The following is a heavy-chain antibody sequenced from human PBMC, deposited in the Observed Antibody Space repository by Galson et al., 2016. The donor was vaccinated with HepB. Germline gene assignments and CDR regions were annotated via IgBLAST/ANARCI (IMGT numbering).Heavy chain of an antibody. Sequence: SLRLSCAASGFPTFTNFAMSWVRQAPGKGLEWVSTMSGSGRGTFYADSVKGRFTISRDNAKNSVYLQMNNLRGDDTATYYCARVGRSDSADIWFDPWGQGTLVTVSS. D-gene: IGHD3-10*01. CDR2: MSGSGRGT. J-gene: IGHJ5*02. V-gene: IGHV3-23*01. CDR1: GFPTFTNFA. CDR3: ARVGRSDSADIWFDP.